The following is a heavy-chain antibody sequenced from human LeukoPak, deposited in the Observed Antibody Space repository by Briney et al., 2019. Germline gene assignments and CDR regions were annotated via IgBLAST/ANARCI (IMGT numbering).Heavy chain of an antibody. V-gene: IGHV1-18*01. CDR2: ISSYNGNT. CDR1: GYTFTSYG. J-gene: IGHJ4*02. Sequence: GASVKVSCKASGYTFTSYGISWVRQAPGQGLEWMGWISSYNGNTKYAQKVQGRVTMTTDTSTSTSYMELRSLRSDDTAVYYCARDSVVKGLYYFDYWGQGTLVTVSS. CDR3: ARDSVVKGLYYFDY. D-gene: IGHD2/OR15-2a*01.